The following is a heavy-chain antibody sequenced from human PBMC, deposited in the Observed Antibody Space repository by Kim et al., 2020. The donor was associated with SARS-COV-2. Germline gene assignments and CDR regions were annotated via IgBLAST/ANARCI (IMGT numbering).Heavy chain of an antibody. CDR3: ARVPQAVAGFYYYYYGMDV. V-gene: IGHV4-30-4*01. D-gene: IGHD6-19*01. Sequence: SETLSLTCTVSGGSISSGDYYWSWIRQPPGKGLEWIGYIYYSGSTYYNPSLQSRVTISVDTSKNQFSLKLSSVTAADTAVYYCARVPQAVAGFYYYYYGMDVWGQGTTVTVSS. CDR1: GGSISSGDYY. J-gene: IGHJ6*02. CDR2: IYYSGST.